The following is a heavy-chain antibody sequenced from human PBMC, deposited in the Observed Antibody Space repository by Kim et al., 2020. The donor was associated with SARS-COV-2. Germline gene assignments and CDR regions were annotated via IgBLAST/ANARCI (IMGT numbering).Heavy chain of an antibody. Sequence: YYNPSLKSRVTISVDTSKNQFSLRLSSVTAADTAVYYCARTHSSSSHFDYWGQGTLVTVSS. V-gene: IGHV4-31*02. CDR3: ARTHSSSSHFDY. J-gene: IGHJ4*02. D-gene: IGHD6-6*01.